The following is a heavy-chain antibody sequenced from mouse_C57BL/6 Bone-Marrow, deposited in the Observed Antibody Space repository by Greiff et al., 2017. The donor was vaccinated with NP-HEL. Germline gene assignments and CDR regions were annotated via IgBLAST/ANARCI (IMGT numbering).Heavy chain of an antibody. D-gene: IGHD2-4*01. J-gene: IGHJ2*01. CDR1: GYSITSGYY. CDR2: ISYDGSN. V-gene: IGHV3-6*01. CDR3: ARGDYDGRDY. Sequence: EVKLMESGPGLVKPSQSLSLTCSVTGYSITSGYYWNWIRQFPGNKLEWMGYISYDGSNNYNPSLKNRISITRDTSKNQFFLKLNSVTTEDTATYYCARGDYDGRDYWGQGTTLTVSS.